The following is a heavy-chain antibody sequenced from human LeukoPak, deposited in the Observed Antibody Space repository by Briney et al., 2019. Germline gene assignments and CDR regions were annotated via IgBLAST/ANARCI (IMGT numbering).Heavy chain of an antibody. CDR3: ARAVKLTANWFDP. D-gene: IGHD2-15*01. CDR2: ISSSSSYI. CDR1: GFTFSSYS. Sequence: GGSLRLSCAASGFTFSSYSMNWVRQAPGKGLEWVSSISSSSSYIYYADSVKGRFTISRDNAKNSLYLQMNSLRAEDTAVYYCARAVKLTANWFDPWGQRTLVTVST. J-gene: IGHJ5*02. V-gene: IGHV3-21*01.